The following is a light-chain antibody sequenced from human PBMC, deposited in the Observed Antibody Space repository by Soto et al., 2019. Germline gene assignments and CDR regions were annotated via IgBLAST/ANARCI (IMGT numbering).Light chain of an antibody. V-gene: IGKV3D-15*01. Sequence: EVVMTQSPATLSVSPGERATLFCRASQNINNKLAWYQLKPGQPPRLLIYDASTRDTDIPARFSGSGSGTEFTLTISSLQSEDFAVYYCQQYKNWPPWAFGPGTKVDIK. CDR3: QQYKNWPPWA. J-gene: IGKJ3*01. CDR1: QNINNK. CDR2: DAS.